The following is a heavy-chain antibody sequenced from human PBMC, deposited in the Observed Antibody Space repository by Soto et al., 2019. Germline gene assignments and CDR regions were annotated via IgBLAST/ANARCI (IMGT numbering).Heavy chain of an antibody. V-gene: IGHV4-31*03. Sequence: QVQLQESGPGLVKPSQPLSLTCTVSGGSISSGGYYWSWIRQHPGKGLEWIGYIYYSGSTYYNPSLKSRVTISVDTPKNQFSLKLSSVTAADTAVYYCASIRERFGELLFYGMDVWGQGTTVTVSS. D-gene: IGHD3-10*01. J-gene: IGHJ6*02. CDR1: GGSISSGGYY. CDR2: IYYSGST. CDR3: ASIRERFGELLFYGMDV.